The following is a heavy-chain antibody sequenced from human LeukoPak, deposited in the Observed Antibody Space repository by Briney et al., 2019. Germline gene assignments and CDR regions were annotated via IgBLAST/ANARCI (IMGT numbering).Heavy chain of an antibody. V-gene: IGHV4-34*01. J-gene: IGHJ3*02. Sequence: PSETLSLTCAVYGGSFSGYYWSWIRQPPGKGLEWIGEINHSGSTNYNPSLKSRVTISVDTSKNRFSLKLSSVTAADTAVYYCARARIAVAGRGKAFDIWGQGTMVTVSS. D-gene: IGHD6-19*01. CDR3: ARARIAVAGRGKAFDI. CDR2: INHSGST. CDR1: GGSFSGYY.